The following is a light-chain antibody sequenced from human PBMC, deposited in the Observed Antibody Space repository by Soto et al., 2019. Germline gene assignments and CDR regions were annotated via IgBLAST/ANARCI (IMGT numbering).Light chain of an antibody. J-gene: IGLJ1*01. Sequence: QSALTQPRSVSGSPGQSVTISCTGTSSDVGGYNHVSWYQQHPGKAPKLIISDVNRRPSGVPDRFSGSKSGNTASLTISGLQAEDEADDYCCSYAGSPYVFGTGTKLTVL. CDR1: SSDVGGYNH. CDR3: CSYAGSPYV. CDR2: DVN. V-gene: IGLV2-11*01.